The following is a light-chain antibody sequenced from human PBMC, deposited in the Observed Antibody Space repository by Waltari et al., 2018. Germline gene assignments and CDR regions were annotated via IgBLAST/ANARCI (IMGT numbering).Light chain of an antibody. J-gene: IGKJ3*01. CDR2: LAS. V-gene: IGKV2-28*01. CDR3: MQVLQAPFI. CDR1: QSLVITNVYKY. Sequence: DIVMTQSPRSLTVTPGEPASIYCKSSQSLVITNVYKYLDWYIKKPGQSPQLLIYLASNRASGVPDRFSGSASGTEFTLNIRRVEPEDVGVYYCMQVLQAPFIFGPGTKVDIK.